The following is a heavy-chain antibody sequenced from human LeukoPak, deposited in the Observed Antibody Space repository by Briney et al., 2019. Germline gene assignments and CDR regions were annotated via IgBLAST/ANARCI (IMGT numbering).Heavy chain of an antibody. CDR1: GGSISSSDYY. CDR2: IDYSGNT. CDR3: ARETIVGARHWGY. J-gene: IGHJ4*02. Sequence: SETLSLTCTVSGGSISSSDYYWGWIRQSPGKGLEWLGSIDYSGNTYSNPSLRSRVTISADTPKNQFSLDPSSVTAADTAVYYCARETIVGARHWGYWGQGTLVTVSS. V-gene: IGHV4-39*07. D-gene: IGHD1-26*01.